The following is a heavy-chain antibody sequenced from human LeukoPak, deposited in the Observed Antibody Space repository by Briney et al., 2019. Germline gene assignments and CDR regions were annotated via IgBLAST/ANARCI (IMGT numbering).Heavy chain of an antibody. J-gene: IGHJ5*02. CDR2: IIPIFGTA. CDR3: ARGMEQLSWFDP. D-gene: IGHD6-6*01. V-gene: IGHV1-69*05. CDR1: GGTFSSYA. Sequence: SVKVSCKASGGTFSSYAISWVRQAPGQGLEWMGGIIPIFGTANYAQKFQGRVTITTDESTSTAYMELSRLRSEDTAVYYCARGMEQLSWFDPWGQGTLVTVSS.